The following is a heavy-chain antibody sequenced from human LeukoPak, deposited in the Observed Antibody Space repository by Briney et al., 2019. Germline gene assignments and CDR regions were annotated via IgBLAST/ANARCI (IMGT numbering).Heavy chain of an antibody. CDR1: GYSFTHHN. CDR2: IKPNNGDT. CDR3: ARVLSAVTSTFDY. Sequence: GASVKVSCKASGYSFTHHNVHWVRQDPGQALEWMGWIKPNNGDTKFSQKFQDRVTLTSDTSIDTAYMEMSGLTSDDTAIYYCARVLSAVTSTFDYWGQGTLVTVSS. D-gene: IGHD4-17*01. J-gene: IGHJ4*02. V-gene: IGHV1-2*02.